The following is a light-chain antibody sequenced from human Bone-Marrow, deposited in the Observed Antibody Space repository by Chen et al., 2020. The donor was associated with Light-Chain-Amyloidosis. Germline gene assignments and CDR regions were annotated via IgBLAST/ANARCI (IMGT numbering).Light chain of an antibody. J-gene: IGKJ5*01. V-gene: IGKV4-1*01. CDR1: QSVYGSDNRNY. CDR3: QQYFSLPIT. CDR2: WAS. Sequence: DIVMTQSPVSLAVSLGERATITCKSSQSVYGSDNRNYLAWYQQKPGQPLKVLFYWASTRESGVPDRFSCSGSGTDFTLTISSLQAEDVAVYYCQQYFSLPITFGQGTRLEIK.